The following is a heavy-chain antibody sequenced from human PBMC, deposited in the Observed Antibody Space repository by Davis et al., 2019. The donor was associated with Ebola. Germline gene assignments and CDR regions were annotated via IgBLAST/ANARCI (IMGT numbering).Heavy chain of an antibody. CDR1: GFTFSIYT. J-gene: IGHJ5*02. D-gene: IGHD3-16*02. Sequence: GGSLRLSCAASGFTFSIYTMNWVRQAPGKGLEWVSSISSTGSHIYYADSVKGRFTISRDNAKKSLYLQMNSLRAEDTAFYFCARVTSIYSPGGYNWFDPWGQGTLVTVSS. CDR2: ISSTGSHI. V-gene: IGHV3-21*01. CDR3: ARVTSIYSPGGYNWFDP.